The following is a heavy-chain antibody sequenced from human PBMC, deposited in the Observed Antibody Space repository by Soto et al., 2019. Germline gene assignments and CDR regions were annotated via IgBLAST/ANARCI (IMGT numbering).Heavy chain of an antibody. Sequence: QVQLVESGGGVVHPERSLRLSCSASEFTFSSYAMHWVRQAPGKGLEWVAGISYDGGHKFYGDSVRGRFTISRDSSKTTVLLQMNSLRPEDTAAHYCARLKTDYSNPRGPFFFYGMDVWGQGTTVTVSS. CDR3: ARLKTDYSNPRGPFFFYGMDV. D-gene: IGHD4-4*01. CDR1: EFTFSSYA. CDR2: ISYDGGHK. J-gene: IGHJ6*02. V-gene: IGHV3-30-3*01.